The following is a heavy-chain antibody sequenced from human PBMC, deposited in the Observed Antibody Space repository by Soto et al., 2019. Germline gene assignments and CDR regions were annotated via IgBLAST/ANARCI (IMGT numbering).Heavy chain of an antibody. D-gene: IGHD3-3*01. CDR1: GYTFANYG. J-gene: IGHJ5*02. V-gene: IGHV1-69*13. CDR2: IIPIFGTA. CDR3: AREGVKIFGGFGWFDP. Sequence: QVQLVQSGAEVKKPGASVKVSCKASGYTFANYGVSWVRQAPGQGLEWMGWIIPIFGTANYAQKFQGRVTITADESTSTAYMELSSLRSEDTAVYYCAREGVKIFGGFGWFDPWGQGTLVTVSS.